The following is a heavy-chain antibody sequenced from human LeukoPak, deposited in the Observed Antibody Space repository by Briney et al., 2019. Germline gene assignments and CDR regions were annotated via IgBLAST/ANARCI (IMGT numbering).Heavy chain of an antibody. CDR1: VYTFTSYG. V-gene: IGHV1-18*04. Sequence: ASVKVSCKASVYTFTSYGISWVRQAPGQGLEWMGWIRAYNGNTGYAQKFQGRVTMTRNTSISTAYMELSSLRSEDTAVYYCISSGYYFGFDYWGQGTLVTVSS. J-gene: IGHJ4*02. CDR3: ISSGYYFGFDY. CDR2: IRAYNGNT. D-gene: IGHD3-22*01.